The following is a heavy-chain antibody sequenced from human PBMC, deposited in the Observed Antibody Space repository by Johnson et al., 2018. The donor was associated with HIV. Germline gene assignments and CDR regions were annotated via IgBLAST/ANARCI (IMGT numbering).Heavy chain of an antibody. CDR1: GFTFSSYA. V-gene: IGHV3-30*04. CDR3: ARDGPTRLVGARGVFDAFYI. CDR2: ISYDGSNK. J-gene: IGHJ3*02. Sequence: QVQLVESGGGVVQPGRSLRLSCAASGFTFSSYAMHWVRQAPGKGLEWVAVISYDGSNKYYADSVKGRFTISRDNSKNTLYLQMNSLRAEDTAVYYCARDGPTRLVGARGVFDAFYIWGQGTMVTVSS. D-gene: IGHD1-26*01.